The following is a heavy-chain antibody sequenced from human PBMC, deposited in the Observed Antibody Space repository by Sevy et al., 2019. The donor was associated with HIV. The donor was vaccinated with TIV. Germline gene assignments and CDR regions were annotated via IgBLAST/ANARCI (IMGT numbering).Heavy chain of an antibody. CDR1: GFTFSNDA. J-gene: IGHJ4*02. CDR3: AKRDSSGRYTGVSVFDS. Sequence: GGSLRLSCAASGFTFSNDAMNWVRQAPGKGLEWVSGISATGESTYYADSVKGHFTISRDNSRNTLYLQMNSLRAEDTAVYYCAKRDSSGRYTGVSVFDSWGLGTLVTVSS. CDR2: ISATGEST. D-gene: IGHD3-22*01. V-gene: IGHV3-23*01.